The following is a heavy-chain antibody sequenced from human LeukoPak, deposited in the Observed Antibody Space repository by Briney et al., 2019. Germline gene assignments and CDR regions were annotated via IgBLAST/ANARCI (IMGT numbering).Heavy chain of an antibody. Sequence: SETLSLTCTVSGGSISSGSYYWSWIRQPPGKGLEWIGYIYYSGSTNYNPSLKSRVTISVDTSKNQFSLKLSSVTAADTAVYYCARVTTYLGYYYYMDVWGKGTTVTVSS. V-gene: IGHV4-61*01. CDR1: GGSISSGSYY. J-gene: IGHJ6*03. D-gene: IGHD4-17*01. CDR2: IYYSGST. CDR3: ARVTTYLGYYYYMDV.